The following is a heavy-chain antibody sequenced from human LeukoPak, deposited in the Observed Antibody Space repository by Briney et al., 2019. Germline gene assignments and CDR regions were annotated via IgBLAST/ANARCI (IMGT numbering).Heavy chain of an antibody. Sequence: SETLSLTCTVSGGSISSYYWSWIRQPPGKGLEWIGYIYYSGSTNYNPSLKSRVTISVDTSKNQFSLKLSSVTAADTAVYYCASSDTGDGYYYYGMDVWGQGTTVTVSS. J-gene: IGHJ6*02. CDR2: IYYSGST. D-gene: IGHD5-18*01. CDR3: ASSDTGDGYYYYGMDV. V-gene: IGHV4-59*12. CDR1: GGSISSYY.